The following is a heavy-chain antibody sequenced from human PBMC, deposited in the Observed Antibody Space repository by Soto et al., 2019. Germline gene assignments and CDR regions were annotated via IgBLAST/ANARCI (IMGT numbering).Heavy chain of an antibody. CDR1: GYTFSSSG. Sequence: QVQLVQSGNEVRKPGASVKVSCKASGYTFSSSGISWVRQAPGQGLERMGWISVYSGATHYVQKFRGRVHMTIDTPTTTAYMELRSLRSDDTAVYYCATQHCSGTSCYSSDYWGQGTLVTVSS. CDR3: ATQHCSGTSCYSSDY. D-gene: IGHD2-2*01. CDR2: ISVYSGAT. J-gene: IGHJ4*02. V-gene: IGHV1-18*04.